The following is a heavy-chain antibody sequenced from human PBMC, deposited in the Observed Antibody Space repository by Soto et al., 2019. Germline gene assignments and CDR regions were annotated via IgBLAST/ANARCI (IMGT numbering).Heavy chain of an antibody. J-gene: IGHJ5*02. CDR2: INPSGGST. D-gene: IGHD5-18*01. Sequence: VKVSCKASGYTFTSYAMHWVRQAPGQGLEWMGIINPSGGSTSYAQKFQGRVTMTRDTSTSTVYMELSSLRSEDTAVYYCARVYPSDTRYGYVGNNWFDPWGQGTLVTVSS. CDR3: ARVYPSDTRYGYVGNNWFDP. CDR1: GYTFTSYA. V-gene: IGHV1-46*03.